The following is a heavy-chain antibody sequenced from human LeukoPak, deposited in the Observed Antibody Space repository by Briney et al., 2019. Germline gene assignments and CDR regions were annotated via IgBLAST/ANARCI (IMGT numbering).Heavy chain of an antibody. Sequence: SQTLSLTCAISGDSVSSNSAAWNWISQSPSRGLEWLGRTYYRSKWYNDYAVSVKSRITINPDTSKNQFSLQLNSVTPEDTAVYYCARTSRDYDILTGYYILDDAFDIWGQGTMVTVSS. V-gene: IGHV6-1*01. CDR3: ARTSRDYDILTGYYILDDAFDI. J-gene: IGHJ3*02. CDR1: GDSVSSNSAA. CDR2: TYYRSKWYN. D-gene: IGHD3-9*01.